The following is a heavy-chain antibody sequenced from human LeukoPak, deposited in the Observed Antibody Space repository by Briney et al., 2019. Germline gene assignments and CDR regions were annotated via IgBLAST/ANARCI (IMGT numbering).Heavy chain of an antibody. CDR3: AEGGGYCSGGSCYGQTSTFDI. D-gene: IGHD2-15*01. CDR1: GYTFTSYD. V-gene: IGHV1-69*06. CDR2: IIPIFGTA. J-gene: IGHJ3*02. Sequence: SVKVSCKASGYTFTSYDISWVRQAPGQGLEWMGGIIPIFGTANYAQKFQGRVTITADKSTSTAYMELSSLRSEDTAVYYCAEGGGYCSGGSCYGQTSTFDIWGQGTMVTVSS.